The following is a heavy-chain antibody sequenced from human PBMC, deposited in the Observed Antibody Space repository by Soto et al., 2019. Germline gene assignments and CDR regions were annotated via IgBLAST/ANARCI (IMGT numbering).Heavy chain of an antibody. J-gene: IGHJ4*02. CDR1: GYSFTSYW. Sequence: GESLKISCKGSGYSFTSYWIGWVRQMPGKGLEWMGIIYPGDSDTRYSPSFQGQVTISADKSISTAYLQWSSLKASDTAMYYCARLPDIVASNGYFDYWGQGTLVTVSS. CDR2: IYPGDSDT. D-gene: IGHD5-12*01. V-gene: IGHV5-51*01. CDR3: ARLPDIVASNGYFDY.